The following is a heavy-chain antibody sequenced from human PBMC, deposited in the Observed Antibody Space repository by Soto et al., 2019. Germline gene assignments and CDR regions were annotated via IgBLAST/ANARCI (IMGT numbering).Heavy chain of an antibody. D-gene: IGHD3-16*01. J-gene: IGHJ3*01. CDR2: IHSDGSST. CDR1: GFTFSYYW. Sequence: EVQLVESGGGLVRPGGSLRLSCAASGFTFSYYWMHWVRQAPGKGLEWVSRIHSDGSSTTYADFMKGRFITSRENARNTVDFKMNSVIVEDTAVYYCGRGDRGAFDLWGQGTVVTVSS. V-gene: IGHV3-74*01. CDR3: GRGDRGAFDL.